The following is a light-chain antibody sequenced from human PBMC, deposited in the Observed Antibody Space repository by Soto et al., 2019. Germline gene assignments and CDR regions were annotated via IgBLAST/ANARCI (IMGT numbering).Light chain of an antibody. Sequence: QSVLTQPPSASGAPGQRVTISCTGSSSNIGAGYDVRWYQQLPGTAPKLLIYGNSNRPSGVPDRFSGSKSGTSASLAITGLRAEDEADYYCQSYDSSLSGWVFGGGTKLTVL. CDR3: QSYDSSLSGWV. CDR1: SSNIGAGYD. CDR2: GNS. J-gene: IGLJ3*02. V-gene: IGLV1-40*01.